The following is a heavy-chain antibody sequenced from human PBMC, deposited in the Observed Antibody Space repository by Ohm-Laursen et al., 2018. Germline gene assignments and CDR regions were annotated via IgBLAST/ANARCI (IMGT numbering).Heavy chain of an antibody. CDR1: GFTFSTDA. CDR2: INSDGSST. D-gene: IGHD3-10*01. CDR3: ALFRGRRGYYYYYGMDV. J-gene: IGHJ6*02. Sequence: SLRLSCTAAGFTFSTDAMHWVRQAPGKGLVWVSRINSDGSSTSYADSVKGRFTISRDNAKNTLYLQMNSLRAEDTAVYYCALFRGRRGYYYYYGMDVWGQGTTVTVSS. V-gene: IGHV3-74*01.